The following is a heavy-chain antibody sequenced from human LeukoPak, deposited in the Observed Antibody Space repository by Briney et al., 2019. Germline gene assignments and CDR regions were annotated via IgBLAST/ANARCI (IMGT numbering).Heavy chain of an antibody. Sequence: PGRSLRLSCAASGFTFSSYGMHWVRQAPGKGLEWVAVIWYDGSNKYYADSVKGRFTISRDNSKNTLYLQMNSLRAEDTAVYYCAREFGTPDVFDIWGQGTMVTVSS. CDR2: IWYDGSNK. CDR1: GFTFSSYG. J-gene: IGHJ3*02. V-gene: IGHV3-33*01. D-gene: IGHD3-16*01. CDR3: AREFGTPDVFDI.